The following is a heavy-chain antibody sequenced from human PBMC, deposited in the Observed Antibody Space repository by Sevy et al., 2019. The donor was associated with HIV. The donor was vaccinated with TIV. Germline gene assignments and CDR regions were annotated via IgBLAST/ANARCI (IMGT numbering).Heavy chain of an antibody. Sequence: GGSLRLSCAASGFTFSSYAMHWVRQAPGKGLEWVAVISYDGSNKYYADSVKGRFTISRDNSKNTLYLQMNSLRAEDTAVYYCASSLRFKALDIWGQGTMVTVSS. J-gene: IGHJ3*02. CDR2: ISYDGSNK. V-gene: IGHV3-30-3*01. CDR1: GFTFSSYA. CDR3: ASSLRFKALDI.